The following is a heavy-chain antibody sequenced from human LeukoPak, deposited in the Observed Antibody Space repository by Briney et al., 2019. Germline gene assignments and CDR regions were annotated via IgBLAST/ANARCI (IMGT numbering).Heavy chain of an antibody. CDR2: IKQDGGEK. CDR3: ARDRMGDCSGGSCYNGFDY. Sequence: PGGSLRLSCAASGFTFSSYWMTWVRQAPGKGLEWVANIKQDGGEKYYVDSVKGRFTISRDNAKNSLYVQMNSLGVEDTAVYYCARDRMGDCSGGSCYNGFDYWGQGTLVTVSS. J-gene: IGHJ4*02. D-gene: IGHD2-15*01. V-gene: IGHV3-7*01. CDR1: GFTFSSYW.